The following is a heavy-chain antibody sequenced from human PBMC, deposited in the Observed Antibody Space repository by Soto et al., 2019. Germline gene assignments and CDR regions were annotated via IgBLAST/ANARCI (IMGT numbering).Heavy chain of an antibody. CDR1: GGSISSYY. CDR3: ARQGGLYDFWSGGFSGRVRNDYYYYYMDV. V-gene: IGHV4-59*08. J-gene: IGHJ6*03. Sequence: SETLSLTCTVSGGSISSYYWSWIRQPPGKGLEWIGYIYYSGSTNYNPSLKSRVTISVDTSKNQFSLKLSSVTAADTAVYYCARQGGLYDFWSGGFSGRVRNDYYYYYMDVWGKGTTVTVSS. CDR2: IYYSGST. D-gene: IGHD3-3*01.